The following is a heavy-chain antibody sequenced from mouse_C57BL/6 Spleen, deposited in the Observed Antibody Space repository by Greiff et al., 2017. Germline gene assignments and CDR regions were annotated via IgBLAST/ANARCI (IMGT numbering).Heavy chain of an antibody. V-gene: IGHV1-69*01. Sequence: VKLQQPGAELVMPGASVKLSCKASGYTFTSYWMHWVKQRPGQGLEWIGEIDPSDSYTNYNQKFKGKSTLTVDKSSSTAYMQLSSLTSEDSAVYYCARSAHYYGSSSDYFDYWGQGTTLTVSS. CDR2: IDPSDSYT. J-gene: IGHJ2*01. D-gene: IGHD1-1*01. CDR3: ARSAHYYGSSSDYFDY. CDR1: GYTFTSYW.